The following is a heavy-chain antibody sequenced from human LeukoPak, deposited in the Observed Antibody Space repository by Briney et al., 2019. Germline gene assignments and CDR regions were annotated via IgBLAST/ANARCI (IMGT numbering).Heavy chain of an antibody. CDR1: GYTFTGYY. D-gene: IGHD5-12*01. CDR3: ARRRGYSGYVFDY. V-gene: IGHV1-2*02. J-gene: IGHJ4*02. Sequence: ASVKVSCKASGYTFTGYYMHWVRQAPGQGLEWMGWINPNSGGTNYAQKFQGRVTMTRDTSISTAYMELSRLRSDDAAVYYCARRRGYSGYVFDYWGQGTLVTVSS. CDR2: INPNSGGT.